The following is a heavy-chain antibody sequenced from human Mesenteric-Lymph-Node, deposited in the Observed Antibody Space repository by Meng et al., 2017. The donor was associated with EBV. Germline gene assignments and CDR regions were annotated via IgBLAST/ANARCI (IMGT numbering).Heavy chain of an antibody. CDR3: ARRSWHFDS. J-gene: IGHJ4*02. Sequence: QLQLQESGPGLVKPSXTLXLTCTVSGGSISGSSFYWAWIRQPPGKGLEWIGNIYYSGSTYYKPSLESRVTISVDTSKNQFSLKLSSVTAADTAVYYCARRSWHFDSWGQGTLVTVSS. CDR2: IYYSGST. CDR1: GGSISGSSFY. D-gene: IGHD6-19*01. V-gene: IGHV4-39*07.